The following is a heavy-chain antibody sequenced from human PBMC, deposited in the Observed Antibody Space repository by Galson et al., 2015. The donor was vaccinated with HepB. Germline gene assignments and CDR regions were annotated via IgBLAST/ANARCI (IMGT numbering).Heavy chain of an antibody. J-gene: IGHJ1*01. D-gene: IGHD3-10*01. CDR3: AHMGLWFGEQNEYFQH. V-gene: IGHV2-5*02. CDR1: GFSLSTSGVG. CDR2: IYWDDDK. Sequence: PALVKPTQTLTLTCTFSGFSLSTSGVGVGWIRQPPGKALEWLALIYWDDDKRYSPSLKSRLTITKDTSKNQVVLTMTNMDPVDTATYYCAHMGLWFGEQNEYFQHWGQGTLVTVSS.